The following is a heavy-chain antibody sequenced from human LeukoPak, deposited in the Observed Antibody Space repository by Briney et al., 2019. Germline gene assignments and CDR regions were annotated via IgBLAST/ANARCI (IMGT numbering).Heavy chain of an antibody. CDR3: ARRAEQDTAMVQFDY. Sequence: PSETLSLTCAVYGGSFSGYYWGWIRQPPGKGLEWIGSIYYSGSTYYNPSLKSRVTISVDTSKNQFSLKLSSVTAADTAVYYCARRAEQDTAMVQFDYWGQGTLVTVSS. V-gene: IGHV4-34*01. CDR2: IYYSGST. CDR1: GGSFSGYY. D-gene: IGHD5-18*01. J-gene: IGHJ4*02.